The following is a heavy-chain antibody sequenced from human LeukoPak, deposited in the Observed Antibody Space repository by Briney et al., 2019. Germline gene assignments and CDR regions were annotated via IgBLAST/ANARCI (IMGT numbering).Heavy chain of an antibody. CDR3: ARERDSSGSFKNDY. V-gene: IGHV3-66*01. J-gene: IGHJ4*02. CDR1: GFSVSSNY. Sequence: GGSLRLSCAASGFSVSSNYISWVRQAPGKGLEWVSVINTGGTTYYADSVKGRFTISRVNSKNTVDLQVNSLRAEDTAVYYCARERDSSGSFKNDYWGQGTLVTVSS. CDR2: INTGGTT. D-gene: IGHD3-22*01.